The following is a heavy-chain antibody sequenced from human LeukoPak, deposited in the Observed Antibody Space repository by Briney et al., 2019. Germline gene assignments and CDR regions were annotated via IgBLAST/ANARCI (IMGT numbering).Heavy chain of an antibody. CDR1: GFTFSSYP. CDR3: GKYLQTTVGANDY. V-gene: IGHV3-23*01. CDR2: ISGSGGAT. D-gene: IGHD1-26*01. Sequence: PGGSLRLSCAASGFTFSSYPMNWVRHAPGKGLERVSVISGSGGATFYGDSVQGRFTISRDNSRDTLYLQMSSLRAEDTAVYYCGKYLQTTVGANDYWGQGTLVTVSS. J-gene: IGHJ4*02.